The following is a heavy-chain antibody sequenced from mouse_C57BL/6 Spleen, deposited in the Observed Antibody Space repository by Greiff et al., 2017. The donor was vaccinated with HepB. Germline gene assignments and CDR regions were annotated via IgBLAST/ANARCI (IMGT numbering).Heavy chain of an antibody. J-gene: IGHJ2*01. D-gene: IGHD1-1*01. CDR2: IDPSDSET. CDR1: GYTFTSYW. Sequence: QVQLQQPGAELVRPGSSVKLSCKASGYTFTSYWMHWVKQRPIQGLEWIGNIDPSDSETHYNQKSKDKATLTVDKSSSTAYMQLSSLTSEDSAVYYCARRGTTVVATGDYFDYWGQGTTLTVSS. CDR3: ARRGTTVVATGDYFDY. V-gene: IGHV1-52*01.